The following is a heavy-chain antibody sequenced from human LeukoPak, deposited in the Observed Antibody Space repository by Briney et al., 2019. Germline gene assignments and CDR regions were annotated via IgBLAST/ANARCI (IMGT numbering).Heavy chain of an antibody. V-gene: IGHV1-3*01. CDR3: ARFSASSGYYIVY. J-gene: IGHJ4*02. D-gene: IGHD3-22*01. Sequence: ASVKVSCKASGYTFTSYAMHWVRQAPGQRLEWIGWINAGNGNTKYSQNFQGRVTFTRDTSASTGYMELSSLRSEETGVYYCARFSASSGYYIVYWGPGTLVTGSS. CDR2: INAGNGNT. CDR1: GYTFTSYA.